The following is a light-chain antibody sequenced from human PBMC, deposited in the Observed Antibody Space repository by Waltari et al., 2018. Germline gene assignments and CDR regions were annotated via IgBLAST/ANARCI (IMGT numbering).Light chain of an antibody. CDR1: QSIGRY. CDR2: AAS. Sequence: DIQMTQSPSSLSASVGDRVTITCRASQSIGRYLNWYQQKPGKAPKLLIFAASSLQSGVPSRFSGSGSGTDFTVTISSLQPEDFATYSCQQSYSSPYTFGQGPTWRSN. V-gene: IGKV1-39*01. CDR3: QQSYSSPYT. J-gene: IGKJ2*01.